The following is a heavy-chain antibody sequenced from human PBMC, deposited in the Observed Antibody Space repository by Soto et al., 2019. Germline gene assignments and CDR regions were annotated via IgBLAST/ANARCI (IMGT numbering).Heavy chain of an antibody. CDR3: ARHAYTSSSGCFYP. CDR2: IYHSGST. CDR1: GDSINGADYS. Sequence: SETLSLTCAVSGDSINGADYSWSWIRQPPGKGLEWIGYIYHSGSTYYNPSLQSRVTISVDGSKNQFSLKLTSVTAADTAVYYCARHAYTSSSGCFYPRGQGALVTGSA. D-gene: IGHD6-6*01. V-gene: IGHV4-30-2*01. J-gene: IGHJ5*02.